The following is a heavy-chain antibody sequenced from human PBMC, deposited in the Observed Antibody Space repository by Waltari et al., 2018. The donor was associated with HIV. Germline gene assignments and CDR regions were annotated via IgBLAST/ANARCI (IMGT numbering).Heavy chain of an antibody. J-gene: IGHJ3*01. Sequence: VQLEASGGGLVKPGESLRLSCAASRFTFSNAWMSWVRQAPGKGLEWVDRIRRESDGATTDYAAPVKDRFTISRDDSKNMLYLEMNSLNTEDTAVYYCTTIFEVLAAIRPGGLWGQGTMVTVSS. CDR2: IRRESDGATT. CDR1: RFTFSNAW. D-gene: IGHD2-21*02. CDR3: TTIFEVLAAIRPGGL. V-gene: IGHV3-15*01.